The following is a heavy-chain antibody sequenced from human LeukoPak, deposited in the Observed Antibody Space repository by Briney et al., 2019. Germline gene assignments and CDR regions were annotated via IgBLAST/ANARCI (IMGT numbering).Heavy chain of an antibody. CDR1: GYTFTGYY. CDR3: ARDQDVYYYDSSGTRTLDY. V-gene: IGHV1-2*02. Sequence: ASVKVSCKASGYTFTGYYMHWVRQAPGQGLEWMGWINPNSGGTNYAQKFQGRVTMTRDTSISTAYMELSRLRPDDTAVYYCARDQDVYYYDSSGTRTLDYWGQGTLVTVSS. D-gene: IGHD3-22*01. CDR2: INPNSGGT. J-gene: IGHJ4*02.